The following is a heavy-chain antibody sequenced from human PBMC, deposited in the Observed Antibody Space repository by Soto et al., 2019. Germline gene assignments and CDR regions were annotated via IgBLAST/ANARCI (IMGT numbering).Heavy chain of an antibody. CDR1: GYNFRGYN. Sequence: ASVKVSCKTSGYNFRGYNVNWVRQVPGQGLEWLGWISPYNGKTKYVQKFQGRVTMTTDRSTSTAYMELISLRSEDTAVYYCAAELVERSSGVRANPDYYYYYMDVWGKGTTVTVSS. D-gene: IGHD6-19*01. CDR3: AAELVERSSGVRANPDYYYYYMDV. V-gene: IGHV1-18*01. CDR2: ISPYNGKT. J-gene: IGHJ6*03.